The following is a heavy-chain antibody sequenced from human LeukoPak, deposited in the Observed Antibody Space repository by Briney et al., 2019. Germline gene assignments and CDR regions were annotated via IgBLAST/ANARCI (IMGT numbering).Heavy chain of an antibody. V-gene: IGHV3-23*01. D-gene: IGHD2-2*01. CDR2: ISVSGGST. J-gene: IGHJ4*02. Sequence: GGSLRLSCGASGFTFSGYAMSSVRQAPGKGLEWVSDISVSGGSTYYADSVKGRFTISTDNSKNTLYLQMNSRRAEDTAVYYCATFDPAAIVNFDYSGQGTLVTVSS. CDR3: ATFDPAAIVNFDY. CDR1: GFTFSGYA.